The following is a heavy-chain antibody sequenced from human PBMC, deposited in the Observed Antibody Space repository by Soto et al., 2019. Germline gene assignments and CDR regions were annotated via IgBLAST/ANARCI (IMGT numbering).Heavy chain of an antibody. J-gene: IGHJ4*02. CDR2: ISYDGSNK. Sequence: QVQLVESGGGVVQPGRSLRLSCAASGFTFSSYAMHWVRQAPGKGLEWVAVISYDGSNKYYADSVKGRFTISRDNSKNTLYLQMNSLRAEDTAVYYCARSPPKSYDPRTVLDYWGQGTLVTVSS. CDR3: ARSPPKSYDPRTVLDY. CDR1: GFTFSSYA. V-gene: IGHV3-30-3*01. D-gene: IGHD5-12*01.